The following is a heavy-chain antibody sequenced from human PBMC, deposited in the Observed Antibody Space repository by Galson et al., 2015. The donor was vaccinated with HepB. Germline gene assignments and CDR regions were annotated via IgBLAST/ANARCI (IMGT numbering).Heavy chain of an antibody. D-gene: IGHD4-11*01. CDR1: GFTFSSYG. CDR2: ITGSGDTT. Sequence: SVRLSCAVSGFTFSSYGMGWVRQARGKGLEWVSSITGSGDTTYYADYVKGRFTITRDNSKNTQYLQMNSLRAEDTALYYCVKATVIHGGDFDYWGQGTLVTVSS. V-gene: IGHV3-23*01. CDR3: VKATVIHGGDFDY. J-gene: IGHJ4*02.